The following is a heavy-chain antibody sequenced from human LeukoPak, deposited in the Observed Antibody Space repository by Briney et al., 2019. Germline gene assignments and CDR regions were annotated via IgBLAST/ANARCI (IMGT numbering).Heavy chain of an antibody. D-gene: IGHD6-13*01. Sequence: GGSLRLSCEASGLIFSSYVMNWVRQAPGKGLGWVASINSGSSNTYYTESVKGRFTISRDDAKKSLYLQMDSLRVEDTAVYFCTRDFLAAGDYWGQGTRVTVSS. V-gene: IGHV3-21*01. CDR2: INSGSSNT. CDR3: TRDFLAAGDY. J-gene: IGHJ4*02. CDR1: GLIFSSYV.